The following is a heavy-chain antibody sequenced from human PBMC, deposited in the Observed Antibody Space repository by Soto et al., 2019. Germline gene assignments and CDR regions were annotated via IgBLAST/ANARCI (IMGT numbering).Heavy chain of an antibody. CDR1: GFPFSRYA. J-gene: IGHJ3*02. CDR2: IRGSGVST. CDR3: AKWGRLIIITFGRSDAFDI. Sequence: EVQLLESGGGLEQPGGSLSLSCAASGFPFSRYAMSWVRKPPGKGLEWVSAIRGSGVSTYYADSGKGRFTISRENSKNTLYLQMNGLRAEDTAVYYCAKWGRLIIITFGRSDAFDIWCQGTMVTVSS. D-gene: IGHD3-16*01. V-gene: IGHV3-23*01.